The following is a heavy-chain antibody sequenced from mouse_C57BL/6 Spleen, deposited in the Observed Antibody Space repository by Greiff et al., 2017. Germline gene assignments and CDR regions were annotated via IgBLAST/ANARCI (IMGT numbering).Heavy chain of an antibody. CDR2: INPNNGGT. Sequence: EVKLMESGPELVKPGASVKIPCKASGYTFTDYNMDWVKQSHGKSLEWIGDINPNNGGTIYNQKFKGKATLTVDKSSSTAYMELRSLTSEDTAVYYCARLDGNYELAYWGQGTLVTVSA. V-gene: IGHV1-18*01. CDR3: ARLDGNYELAY. CDR1: GYTFTDYN. D-gene: IGHD2-1*01. J-gene: IGHJ3*01.